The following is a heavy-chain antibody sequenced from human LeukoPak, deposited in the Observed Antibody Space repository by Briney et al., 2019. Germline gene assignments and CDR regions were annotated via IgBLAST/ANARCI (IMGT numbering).Heavy chain of an antibody. V-gene: IGHV3-7*01. D-gene: IGHD3-3*02. CDR2: IKQDGSEK. CDR1: GFTFSSYW. Sequence: GGSLRLSCAASGFTFSSYWMSWVPQDPGKGLGWVANIKQDGSEKYYVDSVKGRFTISRDHSKNTLCVQLGSLRAEDMAVYCCARRFTAQLAFVDVGGKGTTVTISS. CDR3: ARRFTAQLAFVDV. J-gene: IGHJ6*04.